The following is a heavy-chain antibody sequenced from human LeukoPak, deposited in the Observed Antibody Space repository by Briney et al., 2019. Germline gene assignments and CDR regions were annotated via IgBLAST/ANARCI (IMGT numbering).Heavy chain of an antibody. CDR3: ARDRYYYDSSGYIRGISFDY. Sequence: TSLKVSCKASVCTFTSSYMHWVRHAPGQGLLWIGIINASAGSTSYEQKFQGRVTMTRDTSTSTVYMELSSLRSEDTAVYYCARDRYYYDSSGYIRGISFDYWGQGTLVTVSS. CDR1: VCTFTSSY. J-gene: IGHJ4*02. V-gene: IGHV1-46*01. CDR2: INASAGST. D-gene: IGHD3-22*01.